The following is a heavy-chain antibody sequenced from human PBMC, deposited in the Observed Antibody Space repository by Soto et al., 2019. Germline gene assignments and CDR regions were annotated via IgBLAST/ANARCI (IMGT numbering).Heavy chain of an antibody. J-gene: IGHJ4*02. Sequence: QVQLVKSGGGVVQPGRSLRLSCAASGFTFRSYAMHWVRQAPGKGLEWMAITSDDESRKYYADSVRGRFTISRDNSKNTLYLQMNSLRDEDTALFYCARGAGSGSFLIDYWGQGTLVTVSS. CDR3: ARGAGSGSFLIDY. CDR1: GFTFRSYA. V-gene: IGHV3-30*04. CDR2: TSDDESRK. D-gene: IGHD1-26*01.